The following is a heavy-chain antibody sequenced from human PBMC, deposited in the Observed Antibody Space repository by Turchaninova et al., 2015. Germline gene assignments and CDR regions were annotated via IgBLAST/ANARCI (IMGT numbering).Heavy chain of an antibody. CDR3: AGVVRRFYYFDY. V-gene: IGHV1-18*04. CDR2: IRAYNGNT. Sequence: QVQLVQSGAEVKKPGASVKVSCTASGYTFTVYGIRWVRQAPGQGLEWMGWIRAYNGNTNYAQKVQGRVTMTTDTSTSTAYMELRSLRSDDTAVYYCAGVVRRFYYFDYWGQGTLVTVSS. J-gene: IGHJ4*02. CDR1: GYTFTVYG.